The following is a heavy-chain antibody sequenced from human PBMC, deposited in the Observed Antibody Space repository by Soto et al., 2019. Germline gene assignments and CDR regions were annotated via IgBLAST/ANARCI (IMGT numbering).Heavy chain of an antibody. CDR3: AXGVWGYSSSWYRYYFDY. J-gene: IGHJ4*02. D-gene: IGHD6-13*01. Sequence: SETLSLTCAVYGGSFSCYYWSWIRQPPGKGLEWIGEINHSGSTNYNPSLKSRVTISVDTSKNQFSLKLSSVTAADTAVYYCAXGVWGYSSSWYRYYFDYWGQGTLVTVSS. CDR2: INHSGST. CDR1: GGSFSCYY. V-gene: IGHV4-34*01.